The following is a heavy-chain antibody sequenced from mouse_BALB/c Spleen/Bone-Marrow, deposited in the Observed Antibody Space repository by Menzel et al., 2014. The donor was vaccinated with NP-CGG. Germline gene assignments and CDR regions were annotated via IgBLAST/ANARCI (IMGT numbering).Heavy chain of an antibody. V-gene: IGHV1-63*01. CDR3: ARSAYYGNNYFDY. CDR2: IYPGSGNP. Sequence: QVHVKQSGAELVRPGTSVKISCKASGYGFANFWLGRVKQRPGHGLEWIGDIYPGSGNPYYNEKFKGKATLTADKSSSPAYMQLSNLTSEDSAVYFCARSAYYGNNYFDYWGQGTTLTVSS. CDR1: GYGFANFW. J-gene: IGHJ2*01. D-gene: IGHD2-10*01.